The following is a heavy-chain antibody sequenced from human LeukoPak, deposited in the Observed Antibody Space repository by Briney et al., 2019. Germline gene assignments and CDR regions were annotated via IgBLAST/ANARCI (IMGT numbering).Heavy chain of an antibody. CDR3: ARDLGRRWLTPLDY. V-gene: IGHV1-69*13. CDR2: IIPIFGTA. D-gene: IGHD4-23*01. Sequence: SVKVSCKASGGTFSSYAISWVRQAPGQGLEWMGGIIPIFGTANYAQKFQGRVTISADESAKTVYMDLTDLRSEDTALYYCARDLGRRWLTPLDYWGQGTLVTVSS. J-gene: IGHJ4*02. CDR1: GGTFSSYA.